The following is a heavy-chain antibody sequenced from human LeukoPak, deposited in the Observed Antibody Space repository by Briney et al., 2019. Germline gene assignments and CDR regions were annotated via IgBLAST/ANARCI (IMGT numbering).Heavy chain of an antibody. D-gene: IGHD6-19*01. CDR1: GFTFSSYA. V-gene: IGHV3-30-3*01. CDR3: ARGLQWLPDY. Sequence: GGSLRLSRAASGFTFSSYAMHWVRQAPGKGRGWVAVISYDGSNKYYADSVKGRFTISRDNSKNTLYLQMNSLRAEDTAVYYCARGLQWLPDYWGQGTLVTVSS. CDR2: ISYDGSNK. J-gene: IGHJ4*02.